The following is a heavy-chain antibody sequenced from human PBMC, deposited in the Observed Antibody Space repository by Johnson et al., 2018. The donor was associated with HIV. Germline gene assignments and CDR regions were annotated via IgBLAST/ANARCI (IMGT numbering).Heavy chain of an antibody. CDR3: ARDEGIEWELLPNAFDI. V-gene: IGHV3-64*01. J-gene: IGHJ3*02. CDR2: VSSNGGST. D-gene: IGHD1-26*01. CDR1: GFTFSSYA. Sequence: VQLVESGGGLVQPGGSLRLSCAASGFTFSSYAMHWVRQAPGKGLENVSAVSSNGGSTYYANSVKGRFTISRDNAKNSLYLQMNSLRAEDTALYYCARDEGIEWELLPNAFDIWGQGTMVTVSS.